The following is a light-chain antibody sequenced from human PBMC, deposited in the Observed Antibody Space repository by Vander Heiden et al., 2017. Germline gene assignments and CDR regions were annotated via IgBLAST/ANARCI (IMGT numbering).Light chain of an antibody. J-gene: IGKJ4*01. V-gene: IGKV4-1*01. Sequence: DIVMTQSPDSLAVSLGERATINCKSSQSVLYSSNNKNYLAWYQQKPGQPPKLLIYWASTRESGVPDRFSGSASGTDFTLTIRILNAEDVTVYYCQRYETTPLTFGGGTRVEMK. CDR2: WAS. CDR3: QRYETTPLT. CDR1: QSVLYSSNNKNY.